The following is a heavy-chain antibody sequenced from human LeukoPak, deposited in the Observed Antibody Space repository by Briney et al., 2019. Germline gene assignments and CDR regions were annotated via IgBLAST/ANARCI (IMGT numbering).Heavy chain of an antibody. D-gene: IGHD4/OR15-4a*01. CDR3: AKGYGESHFDD. CDR2: IRNVGTDK. V-gene: IGHV3-30*02. Sequence: RESLRLSCAAAGSTFKDFGMHWVRQPPGKGLEWVAFIRNVGTDKYYADSVKGRFTISRDNSRNTLYLQLNSLTVDDMAVYYCAKGYGESHFDDWGQGTPVTVSS. J-gene: IGHJ4*02. CDR1: GSTFKDFG.